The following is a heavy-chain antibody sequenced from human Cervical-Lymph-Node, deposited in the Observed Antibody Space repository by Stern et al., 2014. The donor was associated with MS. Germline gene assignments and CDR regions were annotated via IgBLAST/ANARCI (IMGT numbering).Heavy chain of an antibody. Sequence: QEQLVESGGGVVQPGTSLRISCAASGFTFSSYGMHWVRQAPGKGLEWVALAWYDGSTAYYTNSVKGRFPISRDNSKNTLSLQMNSLTAEDTAVYYCARGHIPYAYNYLFDYWGQGTLVTVSS. CDR2: AWYDGSTA. J-gene: IGHJ4*02. CDR3: ARGHIPYAYNYLFDY. V-gene: IGHV3-33*01. D-gene: IGHD5-24*01. CDR1: GFTFSSYG.